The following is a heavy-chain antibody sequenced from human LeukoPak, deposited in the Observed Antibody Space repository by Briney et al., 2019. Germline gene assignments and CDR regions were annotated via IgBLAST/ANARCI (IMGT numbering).Heavy chain of an antibody. CDR3: ARDYNMVRGVIDY. Sequence: PGGSLRLSCAASGFTFSSYSMNWVRQAPGKGLEWVSSISSSSSYIYYADSVKGRFTISRDNAQNTLYLQMNSLRAEDTAVYYCARDYNMVRGVIDYWGQGTLVTVSS. D-gene: IGHD3-10*01. CDR1: GFTFSSYS. J-gene: IGHJ4*02. V-gene: IGHV3-21*01. CDR2: ISSSSSYI.